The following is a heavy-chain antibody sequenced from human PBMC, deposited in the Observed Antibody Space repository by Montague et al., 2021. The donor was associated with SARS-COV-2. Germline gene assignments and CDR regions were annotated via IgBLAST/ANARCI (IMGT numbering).Heavy chain of an antibody. CDR3: ARGGPAGGNYDILIFSYESPLDY. J-gene: IGHJ4*02. CDR1: GGTISAHY. Sequence: SETLSLTCAVYGGTISAHYWSWVRQPPGKGLEWIGEINYRGSTNYMPSLKSRVTMSVDTSKNQFSLKLSSVTAADTAIYYCARGGPAGGNYDILIFSYESPLDYWGQGALVTVSS. V-gene: IGHV4-34*01. CDR2: INYRGST. D-gene: IGHD3-9*01.